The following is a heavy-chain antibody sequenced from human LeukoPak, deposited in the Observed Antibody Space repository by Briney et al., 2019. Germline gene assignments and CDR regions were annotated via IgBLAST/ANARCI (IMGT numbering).Heavy chain of an antibody. J-gene: IGHJ6*02. CDR2: INPNSGGT. CDR1: GYTFTGYY. CDR3: AGGAVAGTQADYYYYGMDV. V-gene: IGHV1-2*02. D-gene: IGHD6-19*01. Sequence: ASVKVSCKASGYTFTGYYMHWVRQAPGQGLEWMGWINPNSGGTNYAQKFQGRVTMTRDTSISTAYMELSRLRSDDTAVYYCAGGAVAGTQADYYYYGMDVWGQGTTVTASS.